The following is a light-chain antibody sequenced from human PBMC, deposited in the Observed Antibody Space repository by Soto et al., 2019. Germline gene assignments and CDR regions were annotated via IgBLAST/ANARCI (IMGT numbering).Light chain of an antibody. J-gene: IGLJ1*01. V-gene: IGLV2-14*03. CDR1: SSDVGAYNY. Sequence: QSVLTQPASVSGSPGQSITISCTGTSSDVGAYNYVSWYQYHPGKAPKLMIFGVSNRPSGVSNRFSASKSGNTASLIISGLQAEDEADYYCSSYTSDTTLVFGTGTQLTVL. CDR2: GVS. CDR3: SSYTSDTTLV.